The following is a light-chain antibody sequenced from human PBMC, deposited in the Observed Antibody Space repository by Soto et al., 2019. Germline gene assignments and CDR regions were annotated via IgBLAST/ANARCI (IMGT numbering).Light chain of an antibody. CDR2: KAS. J-gene: IGKJ1*01. CDR3: QQYNSYSRT. V-gene: IGKV1-5*03. CDR1: QSISSW. Sequence: DIQMTQSPSTLSASVGDRVTITCRASQSISSWLAWYQHKPGKAPKLLIYKASTLEGGVLSRFSGSGSGTEFALTISSLQPDDFATYYCQQYNSYSRTFGQGTKVEIK.